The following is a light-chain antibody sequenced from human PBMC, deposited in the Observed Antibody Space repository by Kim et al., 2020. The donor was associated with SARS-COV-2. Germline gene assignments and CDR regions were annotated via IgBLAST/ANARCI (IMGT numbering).Light chain of an antibody. CDR3: QTWGTGMGV. J-gene: IGLJ2*01. CDR2: VNSDGTH. Sequence: QLVLTQSPSASASLGASVKLTCTLSSGHSNYAIAWHQQQPEKGPRYLMKVNSDGTHSKGDGIPDRFSGSSSGTERYLTISSLQSEDEADYYCQTWGTGMGVFGGGTQLTVL. CDR1: SGHSNYA. V-gene: IGLV4-69*01.